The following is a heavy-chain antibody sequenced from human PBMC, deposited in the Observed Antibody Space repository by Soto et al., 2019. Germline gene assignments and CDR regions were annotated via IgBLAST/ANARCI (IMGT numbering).Heavy chain of an antibody. V-gene: IGHV1-69*06. Sequence: QVQLVQSGAEVKKPGSSVKVSCKASGGTFSSYAISWVRQAPGQGLEWMGGIIPIFGTANYAQKFQGRVTITADKSTSIAYMELSSLRSTDTAVYYCASQVNSGSYSRDDAFDIWGQGTMVTVSS. J-gene: IGHJ3*02. CDR3: ASQVNSGSYSRDDAFDI. CDR2: IIPIFGTA. CDR1: GGTFSSYA. D-gene: IGHD1-26*01.